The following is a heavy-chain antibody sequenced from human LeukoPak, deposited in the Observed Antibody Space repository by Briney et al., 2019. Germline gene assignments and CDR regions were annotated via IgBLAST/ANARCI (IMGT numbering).Heavy chain of an antibody. D-gene: IGHD3-22*01. Sequence: GTSVKVSCKASGATFSSYAISWVRQAPGQGLEWMGRIIPILGIANYAQKFQGRVTITADKSTSTAYMELSSLRSEDTAVYYCARGRWGVYDSSGYCYEDFQHWGQGTLVTVSS. CDR2: IIPILGIA. J-gene: IGHJ1*01. CDR3: ARGRWGVYDSSGYCYEDFQH. CDR1: GATFSSYA. V-gene: IGHV1-69*04.